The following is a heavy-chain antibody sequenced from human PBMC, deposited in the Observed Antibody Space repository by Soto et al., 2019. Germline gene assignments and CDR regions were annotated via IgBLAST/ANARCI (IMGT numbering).Heavy chain of an antibody. J-gene: IGHJ6*02. CDR2: IFSNDEN. CDR1: GFSLSNARMG. Sequence: SGPTLVNPTETLTLTCTVSGFSLSNARMGVSWIRPPPGQALEWLAHIFSNDENSYSTSLKSRLTISKDTSKSQVVLTMTNMDPVDTATYYCARIPTLTPYYGMDVWGQGTTVTVSS. V-gene: IGHV2-26*01. CDR3: ARIPTLTPYYGMDV. D-gene: IGHD7-27*01.